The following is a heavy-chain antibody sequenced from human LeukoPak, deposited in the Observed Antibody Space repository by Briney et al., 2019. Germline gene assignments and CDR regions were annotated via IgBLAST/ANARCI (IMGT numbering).Heavy chain of an antibody. J-gene: IGHJ6*03. Sequence: QLGGSLRLSCAASGFTFSSYWMHWVRQAPGKGLVWVSRINSDGSSTSYADSVKGRFTISRDNAKNTLYLQMNSLRAEDTAVYYCAREFSAAGRYYYYYMDVWGKGTTVTVSS. CDR2: INSDGSST. D-gene: IGHD6-13*01. CDR3: AREFSAAGRYYYYYMDV. V-gene: IGHV3-74*01. CDR1: GFTFSSYW.